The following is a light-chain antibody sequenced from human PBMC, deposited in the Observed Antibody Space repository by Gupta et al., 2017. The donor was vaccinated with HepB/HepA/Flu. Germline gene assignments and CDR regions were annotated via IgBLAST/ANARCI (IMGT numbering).Light chain of an antibody. Sequence: NVLTQSPDTLSLSPGERVTLSCRASQSLNNDYLAWYQQKPGQAPRLLIYGASSRATGISDRFSGSGYGKDLTLTISGREQEDYTVYYCQQDGSTPLYKFGQGTKLEIK. V-gene: IGKV3-20*01. J-gene: IGKJ2*01. CDR2: GAS. CDR1: QSLNNDY. CDR3: QQDGSTPLYK.